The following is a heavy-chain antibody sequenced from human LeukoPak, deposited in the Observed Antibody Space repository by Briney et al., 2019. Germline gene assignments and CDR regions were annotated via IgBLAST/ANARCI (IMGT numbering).Heavy chain of an antibody. V-gene: IGHV4-59*08. D-gene: IGHD6-13*01. Sequence: KPSETLSLTCTVSGGSISSYYWSWIRQPPGKGLEWIGYIYYSGSTNYNPSLKSRVTISVDTSKNQFSLKLSSVTAADTAVYYCASRGAAAGYYWYFDLWGRGTLVTVSS. CDR1: GGSISSYY. CDR2: IYYSGST. J-gene: IGHJ2*01. CDR3: ASRGAAAGYYWYFDL.